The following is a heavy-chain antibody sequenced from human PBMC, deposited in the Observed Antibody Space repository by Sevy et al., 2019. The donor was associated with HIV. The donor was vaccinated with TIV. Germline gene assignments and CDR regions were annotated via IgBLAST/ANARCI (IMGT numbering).Heavy chain of an antibody. D-gene: IGHD3-22*01. CDR3: ATTKDYYDSSGYPFDY. V-gene: IGHV1-24*01. CDR1: GYTHTELS. CDR2: FDPEDDET. J-gene: IGHJ4*02. Sequence: ASVKVSCKVSGYTHTELSMHWVRLAPRKGLEWIGTFDPEDDETIYAQKFQGRVTMTEDTSTDTAYMELSSLRSEDTAVYYCATTKDYYDSSGYPFDYWGQGTLVTVSS.